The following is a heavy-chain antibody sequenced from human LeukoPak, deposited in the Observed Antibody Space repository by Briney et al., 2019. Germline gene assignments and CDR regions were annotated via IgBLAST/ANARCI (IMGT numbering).Heavy chain of an antibody. CDR2: IYYSGST. J-gene: IGHJ4*02. CDR1: GGSISSYY. CDR3: ARSGSYYYDSSGSFFDY. Sequence: SETLSLTCTVSGGSISSYYWSWIRQPPGKGLEWIGYIYYSGSTNYNPSLKSRVTISVDTSENQFSLKLSSVTAADTAVYYCARSGSYYYDSSGSFFDYWGQGTLVTVSS. D-gene: IGHD3-22*01. V-gene: IGHV4-59*01.